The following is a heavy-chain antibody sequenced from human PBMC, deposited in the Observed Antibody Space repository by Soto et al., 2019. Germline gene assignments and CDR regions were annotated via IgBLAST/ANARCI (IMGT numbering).Heavy chain of an antibody. Sequence: VKVSCKASGYTFTSYDINWVRQATGQGLEWMGWMNPNSGKTGYAQKLEDRVTMTRNTSRSTAYMELSSLRSDDTAVYYCARVRQLVCYFYYYLDVRGQGTTVTVSS. CDR3: ARVRQLVCYFYYYLDV. J-gene: IGHJ6*03. V-gene: IGHV1-8*01. D-gene: IGHD6-6*01. CDR1: GYTFTSYD. CDR2: MNPNSGKT.